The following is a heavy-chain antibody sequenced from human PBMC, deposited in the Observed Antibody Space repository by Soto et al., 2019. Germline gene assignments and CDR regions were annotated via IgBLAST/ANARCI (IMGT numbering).Heavy chain of an antibody. CDR1: GFTFNTYW. Sequence: GGSLRLSCTASGFTFNTYWMHWVRQAPGKGLVWVSRIYFDGITTNYADSVKGRLTVSRDNAKNTVYLHVNTLRDEDTAVYYCARGGAMGVEYWGQGTLVRVCS. CDR2: IYFDGITT. CDR3: ARGGAMGVEY. V-gene: IGHV3-74*01. D-gene: IGHD1-26*01. J-gene: IGHJ4*02.